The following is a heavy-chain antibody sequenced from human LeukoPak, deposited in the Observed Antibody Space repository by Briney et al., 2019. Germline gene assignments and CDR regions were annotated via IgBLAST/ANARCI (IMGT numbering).Heavy chain of an antibody. CDR3: ARGPTYSYGVFDF. D-gene: IGHD5-18*01. J-gene: IGHJ4*01. V-gene: IGHV1-3*01. CDR1: GYTFTSYA. Sequence: ASVKVSCKTSGYTFTSYAIHWVRQAPGQRLEWMGWINAGNGNTKYSQKFEGRVTITRDTSASTAYMDLSSLRSEDTAVYYCARGPTYSYGVFDFWGQEPWSPSPQ. CDR2: INAGNGNT.